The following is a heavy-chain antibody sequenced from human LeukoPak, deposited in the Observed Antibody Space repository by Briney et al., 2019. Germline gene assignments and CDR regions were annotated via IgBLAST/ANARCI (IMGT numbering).Heavy chain of an antibody. CDR3: AKDDSGPDY. Sequence: GGSLRLSCAASGFTFSSYAMSWVRQAPGKGLEWVSTISGSGGYTYYAGSVKGRFTISRDNSKNTLYLQMSSLRAEDTAVYYCAKDDSGPDYWGQGTLVTVSS. CDR2: ISGSGGYT. J-gene: IGHJ4*02. CDR1: GFTFSSYA. D-gene: IGHD3-10*01. V-gene: IGHV3-23*01.